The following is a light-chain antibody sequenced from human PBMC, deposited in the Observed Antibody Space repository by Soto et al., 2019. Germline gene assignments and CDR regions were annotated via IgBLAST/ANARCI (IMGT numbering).Light chain of an antibody. J-gene: IGKJ1*01. CDR3: QQNCTSPRT. V-gene: IGKV3-20*01. Sequence: VVTDFTCTLPMSPGERATLSCTAGQRIISSHLAWYQQEPGKAPRLLIYAASSMAAGVPDRFSGSGSGTDFTLTISSLGPEDFAAYYCQQNCTSPRTFGQGTKVDI. CDR1: QRIISSH. CDR2: AAS.